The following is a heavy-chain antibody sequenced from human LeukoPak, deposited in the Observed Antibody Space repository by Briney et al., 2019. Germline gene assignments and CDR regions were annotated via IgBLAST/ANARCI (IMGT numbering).Heavy chain of an antibody. CDR1: GYSLTSYW. J-gene: IGHJ4*02. V-gene: IGHV5-51*01. CDR3: ARGAPFDY. Sequence: GESLKISCKGSGYSLTSYWIGWVRQMPRKGLEWMGIIFPGDSNTKYSPSFQGQVTISADKSISTAYLQWSSLKASDTAMYYCARGAPFDYWGQGTLVTVSS. CDR2: IFPGDSNT.